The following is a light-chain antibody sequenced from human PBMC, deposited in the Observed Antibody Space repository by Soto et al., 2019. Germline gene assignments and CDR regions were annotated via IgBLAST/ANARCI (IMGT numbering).Light chain of an antibody. CDR1: QSISNN. CDR2: GAS. J-gene: IGKJ4*01. V-gene: IGKV3-15*01. CDR3: QQHNGWPLT. Sequence: EIVMTQSPATLSVAPGERATLSCGASQSISNNLAWYQQKPGQAPRLLIFGASTRATGTPARFSGSGSGTEFTLTISSLQSEDSAVYYCQQHNGWPLTFGGGTKVEIK.